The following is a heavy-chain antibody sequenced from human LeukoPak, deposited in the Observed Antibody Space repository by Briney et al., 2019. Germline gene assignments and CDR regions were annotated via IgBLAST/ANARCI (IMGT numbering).Heavy chain of an antibody. CDR1: GYSFTTYW. CDR3: ARLGTYWSNYYFEY. V-gene: IGHV5-51*01. J-gene: IGHJ4*02. CDR2: IYPGDSDT. D-gene: IGHD3-10*01. Sequence: GESLKISCQGSGYSFTTYWIGWVRQMPGKGLECMGIIYPGDSDTRYSPSFQCQVTLSADKSITPASLQWSSLNASATAMYYCARLGTYWSNYYFEYWGQGTLVTVSS.